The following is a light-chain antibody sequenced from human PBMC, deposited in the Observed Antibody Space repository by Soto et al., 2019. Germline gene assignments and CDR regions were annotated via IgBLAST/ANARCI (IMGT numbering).Light chain of an antibody. Sequence: QFVLTQPPSVSGAPGRRVAISCTGSSSNIGAEYDVHWYQQLPGTAPKRLIYGDNNRPSGVPDRFSGSKSGTSASLAITGLQPEDEADYYCQSYDSSLTTFVFGTGTKVTVL. CDR2: GDN. CDR1: SSNIGAEYD. J-gene: IGLJ1*01. V-gene: IGLV1-40*01. CDR3: QSYDSSLTTFV.